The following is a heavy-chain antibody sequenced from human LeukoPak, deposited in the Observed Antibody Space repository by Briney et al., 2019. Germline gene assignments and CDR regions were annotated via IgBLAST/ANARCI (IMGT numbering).Heavy chain of an antibody. V-gene: IGHV3-23*01. J-gene: IGHJ4*02. Sequence: GSLRLSCVASGFTPSMCATNWVRPAPGEGLEWGSGISAMGGSKFYADSVTGRFTISRDNSDNTVSLQMSGLRVEDTAVYFCAKEARQWLERGIYFDDWGQGILVTVSS. CDR1: GFTPSMCA. CDR3: AKEARQWLERGIYFDD. CDR2: ISAMGGSK. D-gene: IGHD6-19*01.